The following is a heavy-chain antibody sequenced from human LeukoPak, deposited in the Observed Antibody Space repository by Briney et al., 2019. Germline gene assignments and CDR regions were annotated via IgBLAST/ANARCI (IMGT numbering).Heavy chain of an antibody. CDR2: ISSSSSYI. CDR1: GFTFSSYS. Sequence: PGGSLRLSCAASGFTFSSYSMNWVRQAPGKGLEWVSSISSSSSYIYYADSVKGRFTISRDNSKNTLYLQMNRLRAEDTAVYYCAKGYEPDYWGQGTLVTVSS. J-gene: IGHJ4*02. CDR3: AKGYEPDY. D-gene: IGHD1-1*01. V-gene: IGHV3-21*01.